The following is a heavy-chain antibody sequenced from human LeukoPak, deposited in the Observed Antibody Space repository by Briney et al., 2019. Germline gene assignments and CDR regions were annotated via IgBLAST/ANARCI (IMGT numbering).Heavy chain of an antibody. V-gene: IGHV3-33*01. Sequence: GRSLRLTCAASGFTFRSYGVHWVRQAPGKGLEWVAVIWYDGSNKYYADSVKGRFTISRDNSKNTLYLQMNSLRAEDTAVYSCAREAVTTPSFDYWGQGTLVTVSS. D-gene: IGHD4-17*01. CDR1: GFTFRSYG. CDR2: IWYDGSNK. CDR3: AREAVTTPSFDY. J-gene: IGHJ4*02.